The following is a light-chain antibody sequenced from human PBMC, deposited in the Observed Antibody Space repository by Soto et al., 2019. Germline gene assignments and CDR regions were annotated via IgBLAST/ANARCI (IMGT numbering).Light chain of an antibody. CDR1: QSISSW. CDR2: KAS. V-gene: IGKV1-5*03. CDR3: QQYNSYQYT. Sequence: DIQMTQSPSTLSASVGDRVTITCRASQSISSWLAWYHQKPGKAPKLLFYKASSLEGVIPSRFSGSGCETEFTLTISSLQHEDLATFYCQQYNSYQYTFGQGTKLEIK. J-gene: IGKJ2*01.